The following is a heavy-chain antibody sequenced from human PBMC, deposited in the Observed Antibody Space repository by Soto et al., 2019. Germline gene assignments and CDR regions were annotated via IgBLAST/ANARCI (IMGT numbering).Heavy chain of an antibody. J-gene: IGHJ4*02. CDR1: GGTFSSYA. CDR2: LIPIFGTA. Sequence: QVQLVQSGAEVKKPGSSVKVSCKASGGTFSSYAISWVRQAPGQGLEWMGGLIPIFGTANYAQKFQGRVTITADESTTTAYMELSSLRSEDTAVYYCARGGPESTVTTGEFDYWGQGTLVTVSS. D-gene: IGHD4-17*01. CDR3: ARGGPESTVTTGEFDY. V-gene: IGHV1-69*12.